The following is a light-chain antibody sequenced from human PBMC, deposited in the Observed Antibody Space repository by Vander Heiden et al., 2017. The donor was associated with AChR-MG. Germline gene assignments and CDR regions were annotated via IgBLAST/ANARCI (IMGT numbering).Light chain of an antibody. J-gene: IGLJ1*01. Sequence: QSALTQPRSVSGSPGQSVTISCGGTSSDVGGYNYVSWYQQPPDKAPKLMVYDVDKRPSGVPDRFSGSRSGNTASLTISGLQTEDEADYYCCSFAGTSYVFGTGTEVTVL. CDR3: CSFAGTSYV. V-gene: IGLV2-11*01. CDR1: SSDVGGYNY. CDR2: DVD.